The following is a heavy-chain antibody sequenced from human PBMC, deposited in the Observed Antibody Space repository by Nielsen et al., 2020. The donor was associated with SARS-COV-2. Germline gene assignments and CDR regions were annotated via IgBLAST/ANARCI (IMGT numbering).Heavy chain of an antibody. CDR2: IIPIFGTA. CDR3: ARTSRDITIFGVVIRLGY. D-gene: IGHD3-3*01. Sequence: SVKVSCKASGGTFSSYAISWVRQAPGQGLEWMGGIIPIFGTANYPQKLQGRVTMTTDTSTSTAYMELRSLRSDDTAVYYCARTSRDITIFGVVIRLGYWGQGTLVTVSS. CDR1: GGTFSSYA. V-gene: IGHV1-69*05. J-gene: IGHJ4*02.